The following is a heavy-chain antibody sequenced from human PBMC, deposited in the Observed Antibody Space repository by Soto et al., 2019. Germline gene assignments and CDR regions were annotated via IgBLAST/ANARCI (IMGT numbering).Heavy chain of an antibody. CDR2: ISYDGSNK. CDR3: AKDRYYAFDP. J-gene: IGHJ5*02. Sequence: PGGSLRLSCAASGFTFSSYGMHWVRQAPGKGLEWVAVISYDGSNKYYADSVKGRFTISRDNSKNTLYLQMNSLRAEDTAVYYCAKDRYYAFDPWGQGTLVTVPQ. D-gene: IGHD3-10*01. CDR1: GFTFSSYG. V-gene: IGHV3-30*18.